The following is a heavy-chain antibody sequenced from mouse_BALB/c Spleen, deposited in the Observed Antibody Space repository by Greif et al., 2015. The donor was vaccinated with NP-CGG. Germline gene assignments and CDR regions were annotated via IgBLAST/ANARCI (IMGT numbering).Heavy chain of an antibody. CDR1: GYTFTSYW. CDR3: TRLYYGYAVHYFDY. CDR2: IYPGSGST. D-gene: IGHD2-2*01. Sequence: LQQSGSELVRPGASVELSCKASGYTFTSYWMHWVKQRHGQGLEWIGNIYPGSGSTNYDEKFKSKGTLTVDTSSSTAYMHLSSLTSEDSAVYYCTRLYYGYAVHYFDYWGQGTTLTVSS. J-gene: IGHJ2*01. V-gene: IGHV1S22*01.